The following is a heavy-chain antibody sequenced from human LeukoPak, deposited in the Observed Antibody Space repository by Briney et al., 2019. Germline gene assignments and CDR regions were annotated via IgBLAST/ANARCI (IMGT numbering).Heavy chain of an antibody. Sequence: GGSLRLSCAASGFTFSSYEMNWVRQAPGKGLEWVSYISSSGSTIYYADSVKGRFIISRDNAKNSLYLQMNSLRAEDTAIYYCAKATGTLGNWGQGILVTVSS. V-gene: IGHV3-48*03. J-gene: IGHJ4*02. CDR1: GFTFSSYE. CDR3: AKATGTLGN. CDR2: ISSSGSTI. D-gene: IGHD1-1*01.